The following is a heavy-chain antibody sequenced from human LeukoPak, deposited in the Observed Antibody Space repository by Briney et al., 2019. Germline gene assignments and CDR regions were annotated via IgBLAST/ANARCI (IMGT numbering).Heavy chain of an antibody. CDR1: GFTFSSYA. Sequence: GGSLRLSCAASGFTFSSYAMHWVRQAPGKGLEWVAVISYDGSNKYYADSVKGRFTISRDNSKNTLYLQMNSLRAEDTAVYYCASPNIFPFDYWGQGTLVTVSS. V-gene: IGHV3-30*04. CDR3: ASPNIFPFDY. D-gene: IGHD2/OR15-2a*01. CDR2: ISYDGSNK. J-gene: IGHJ4*02.